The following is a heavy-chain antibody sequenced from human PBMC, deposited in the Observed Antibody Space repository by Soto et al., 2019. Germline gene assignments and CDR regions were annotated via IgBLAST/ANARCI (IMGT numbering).Heavy chain of an antibody. CDR1: GYTFTSYG. CDR2: ISAYNGNT. CDR3: ARDRAAYSYYYYYGMDV. V-gene: IGHV1-18*01. Sequence: QVQLVQSGAEVKKPGASVKVSCKASGYTFTSYGISWVRQAPGQGLEWMGWISAYNGNTNYAQKLQGRVTMTTDTSTSTAYMELRSLRSDDTAVYYCARDRAAYSYYYYYGMDVWGQGTTVTVSS. J-gene: IGHJ6*02. D-gene: IGHD2-15*01.